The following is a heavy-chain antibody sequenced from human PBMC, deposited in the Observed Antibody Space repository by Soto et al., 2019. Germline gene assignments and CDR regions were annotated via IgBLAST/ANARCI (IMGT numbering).Heavy chain of an antibody. V-gene: IGHV1-46*01. Sequence: ASVKVSCKASGYTFTSYYIHWVRQAPGQGLEWMGIINPSDGGTRYAQKLQGRVTMTRDTSTSTIYMEVTSLKSEDTAVYYCTREVNGKPFDPWGQGTLVTVSA. CDR3: TREVNGKPFDP. D-gene: IGHD2-8*01. CDR1: GYTFTSYY. CDR2: INPSDGGT. J-gene: IGHJ5*02.